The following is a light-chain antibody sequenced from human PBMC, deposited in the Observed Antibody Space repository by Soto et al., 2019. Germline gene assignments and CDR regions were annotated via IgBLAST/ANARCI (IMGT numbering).Light chain of an antibody. J-gene: IGKJ1*01. Sequence: DLQMTQSPSSLSASVGDRVTITCRASQSISSYLNWYQQKQGKAPKLLIHAASSLQSGVPSRFRSSGTGTDFTLTISSLQPEDFAXYYCQQSXSTPWTFGQGTKVEIK. CDR2: AAS. CDR1: QSISSY. V-gene: IGKV1-39*01. CDR3: QQSXSTPWT.